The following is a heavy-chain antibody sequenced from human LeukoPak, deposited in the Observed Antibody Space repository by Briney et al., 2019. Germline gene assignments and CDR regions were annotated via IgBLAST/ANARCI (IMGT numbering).Heavy chain of an antibody. J-gene: IGHJ5*02. CDR3: ARDGGYTNWFDP. CDR1: GASISSYY. Sequence: PSETLSLTCTVSGASISSYYWSWIRQPPGKGLEWIGYIYYSGSTNYNPSLKSRVTISVDTSKNQFSLKLSSVTAADTAVYYCARDGGYTNWFDPWGQGTLVTVSS. CDR2: IYYSGST. D-gene: IGHD6-13*01. V-gene: IGHV4-59*01.